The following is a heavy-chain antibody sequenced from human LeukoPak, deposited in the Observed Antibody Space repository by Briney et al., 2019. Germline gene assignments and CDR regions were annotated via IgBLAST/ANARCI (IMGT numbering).Heavy chain of an antibody. CDR2: ISGSGGRT. CDR1: GFTFSSYA. V-gene: IGHV3-23*01. Sequence: GGSLRLSCAASGFTFSSYAMSWVRQAPGKGLEWVSAISGSGGRTYYADSVKGRFPISRDHSKNTLYLQMNSLRAEDTAVYYCAKAGTYMVRGVIMDYWGQGTLVTVSS. D-gene: IGHD3-10*01. J-gene: IGHJ4*02. CDR3: AKAGTYMVRGVIMDY.